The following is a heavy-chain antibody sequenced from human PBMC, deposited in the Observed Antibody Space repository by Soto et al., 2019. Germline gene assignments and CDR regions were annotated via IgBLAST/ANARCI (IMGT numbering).Heavy chain of an antibody. J-gene: IGHJ4*02. V-gene: IGHV4-34*01. D-gene: IGHD6-13*01. Sequence: SETLSLTCAVNGGSFTGYYGCWIRQSPGKGLEWIGEVSHRGSTNYNPSLKSRVTISIDTSKNQFFLKLNSVTAADTGLYFCARNGGSTWYYFDSWGQGTVVTVSS. CDR1: GGSFTGYY. CDR3: ARNGGSTWYYFDS. CDR2: VSHRGST.